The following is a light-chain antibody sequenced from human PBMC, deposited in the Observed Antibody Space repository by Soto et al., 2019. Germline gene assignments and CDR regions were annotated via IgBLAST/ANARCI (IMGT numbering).Light chain of an antibody. J-gene: IGKJ5*01. CDR1: QDISTS. Sequence: DIHITQSPSSLSASVGDRVTITCQASQDISTSLTWYQQKPGRAPKLLIYDASNWETGVPSWFSGRGSGPDFTFTISSLQPEDIARDYCQHYHNLPITFGQGTRLEN. V-gene: IGKV1-33*01. CDR2: DAS. CDR3: QHYHNLPIT.